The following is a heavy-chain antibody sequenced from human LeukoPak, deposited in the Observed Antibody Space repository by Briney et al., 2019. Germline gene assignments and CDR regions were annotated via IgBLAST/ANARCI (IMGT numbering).Heavy chain of an antibody. CDR2: IYNSGNT. Sequence: SETLSLTCTVSGGSTNNYYWTWIRQPPGKGLEWIGNIYNSGNTNYNPSLKSRVTISIDTAKNQFSLKLNSVTAADTAMYYCARVETSAWSTSYYYYFHMDVWGKGTTVTISS. V-gene: IGHV4-59*01. CDR3: ARVETSAWSTSYYYYFHMDV. CDR1: GGSTNNYY. D-gene: IGHD6-19*01. J-gene: IGHJ6*03.